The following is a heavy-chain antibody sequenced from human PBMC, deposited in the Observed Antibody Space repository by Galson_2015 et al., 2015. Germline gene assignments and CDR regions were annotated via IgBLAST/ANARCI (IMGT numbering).Heavy chain of an antibody. J-gene: IGHJ6*02. V-gene: IGHV6-1*01. D-gene: IGHD3-10*01. CDR2: TYYRSEWYN. CDR1: GDSVSSNSAA. CDR3: ARGSGRYAMDV. Sequence: CAISGDSVSSNSAAWNWIGHSPSRGLEWLGRTYYRSEWYNDYAVSVRSRITINPDTSKNQFSLQLRSVTPDDTAVYYCARGSGRYAMDVWGQGTTVTVSS.